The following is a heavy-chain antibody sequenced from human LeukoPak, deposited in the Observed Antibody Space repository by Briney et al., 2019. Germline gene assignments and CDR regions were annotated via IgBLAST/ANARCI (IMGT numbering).Heavy chain of an antibody. CDR1: GFTFSSYA. CDR2: ISSNGGST. V-gene: IGHV3-64D*06. D-gene: IGHD2-2*01. CDR3: VKGTLGYCSSTSCLVPQLGY. J-gene: IGHJ4*02. Sequence: GGSLRLSCSASGFTFSSYAMHWVRQAPGKGLEYVSAISSNGGSTYYADSVKGRLTISRDNSKNTLYLQMSSLRAEDTAVYYCVKGTLGYCSSTSCLVPQLGYWGQGTLVTVSS.